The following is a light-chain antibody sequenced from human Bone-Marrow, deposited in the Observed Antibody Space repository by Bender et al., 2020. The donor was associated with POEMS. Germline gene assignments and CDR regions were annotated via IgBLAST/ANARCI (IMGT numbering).Light chain of an antibody. CDR1: SSDIGRYNL. Sequence: QSALTQPASVSGSPGQSITISCTGTSSDIGRYNLVSWYQQLPGNAPKLIIFEVSKRPSGVSDHFSGSKSGDTASLTISGLQPEDEADYYCCSPAGDFTWVFGGGTKLTVL. CDR2: EVS. CDR3: CSPAGDFTWV. V-gene: IGLV2-23*02. J-gene: IGLJ3*02.